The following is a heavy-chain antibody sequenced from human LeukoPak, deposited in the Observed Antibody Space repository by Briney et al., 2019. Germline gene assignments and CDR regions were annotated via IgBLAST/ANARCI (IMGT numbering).Heavy chain of an antibody. Sequence: GGSLRLSCAGSGFTFSTYGMHWVRQAPGKGLEWVAFIWFDGRDEDYIDSVKGRFTFSRDNSKNTLYLQLNSLRAEDTAVYYCAKDQLGYCTNGLCYTKESPCDVWGQGTMVTVSS. CDR2: IWFDGRDE. V-gene: IGHV3-30*02. CDR1: GFTFSTYG. CDR3: AKDQLGYCTNGLCYTKESPCDV. J-gene: IGHJ3*01. D-gene: IGHD2-8*01.